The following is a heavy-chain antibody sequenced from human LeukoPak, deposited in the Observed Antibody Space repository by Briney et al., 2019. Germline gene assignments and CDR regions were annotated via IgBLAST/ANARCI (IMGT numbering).Heavy chain of an antibody. Sequence: GGSLRLSCAASGFTFSSYEMDWVRQAPGKGLEWVSSISSSSIYIYYADSLKGRFTISRDNAKNSLSLQMNSLRAEDTAMYYCAREVSRYDYVWGSYLHDEIDYWGQGTLVTVSS. V-gene: IGHV3-21*01. CDR1: GFTFSSYE. J-gene: IGHJ4*02. CDR3: AREVSRYDYVWGSYLHDEIDY. CDR2: ISSSSIYI. D-gene: IGHD3-16*02.